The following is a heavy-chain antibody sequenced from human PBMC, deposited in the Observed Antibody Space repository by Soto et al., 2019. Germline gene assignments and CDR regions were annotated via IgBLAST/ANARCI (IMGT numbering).Heavy chain of an antibody. Sequence: GGSLRLSCAASGFTFSNYAMGWVRQAPGKGLEWVSAISGSGGSTYYADSVKGRFTISRDNSKNTLYLQMNSLRAEDTAVYYCARSLTAFDAFDIWGQGTMVTVSS. CDR2: ISGSGGST. J-gene: IGHJ3*02. CDR1: GFTFSNYA. D-gene: IGHD3-10*01. V-gene: IGHV3-23*01. CDR3: ARSLTAFDAFDI.